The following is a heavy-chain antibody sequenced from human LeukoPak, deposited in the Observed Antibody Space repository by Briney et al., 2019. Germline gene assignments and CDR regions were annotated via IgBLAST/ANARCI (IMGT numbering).Heavy chain of an antibody. V-gene: IGHV3-23*01. CDR1: GFTFSSYA. J-gene: IGHJ4*02. D-gene: IGHD3-10*01. CDR3: AKVSDYYGSGSYYGPFDY. CDR2: ISGSGGST. Sequence: GGSLRLSCAASGFTFSSYAMSWVRQAPGKGLEWVSAISGSGGSTYHADSVKGRFTISRDNSKNTLYLQMNSLRAEDTAVYYCAKVSDYYGSGSYYGPFDYWGQGTLVTVSS.